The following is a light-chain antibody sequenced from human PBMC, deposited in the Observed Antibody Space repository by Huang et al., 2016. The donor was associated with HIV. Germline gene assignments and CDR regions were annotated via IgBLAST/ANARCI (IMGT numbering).Light chain of an antibody. Sequence: AIQMTQSPSSLSASVGDRVTITCRASQGIRKDLGWYQQKPGKAPKLLIYAASSLQSGGPSRFSGSGSGTDFTLTISSLHPEDFATYYCLQDYNYTFTFGPGTKVDIK. J-gene: IGKJ3*01. CDR2: AAS. CDR3: LQDYNYTFT. CDR1: QGIRKD. V-gene: IGKV1-6*01.